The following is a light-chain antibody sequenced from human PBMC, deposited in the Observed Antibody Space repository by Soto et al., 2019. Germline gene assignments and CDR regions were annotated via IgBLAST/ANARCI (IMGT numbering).Light chain of an antibody. J-gene: IGKJ1*01. CDR1: QSISNY. CDR3: QQSYSTPWT. Sequence: DIQMTQSPSSLSASVGDRVTITCRASQSISNYVSWYQQKPGKAPKLLIYAASSLQSGAPSRCSGSGSGTDFTLTINILQPEDSATYYCQQSYSTPWTFGHGTKVEIK. CDR2: AAS. V-gene: IGKV1-39*01.